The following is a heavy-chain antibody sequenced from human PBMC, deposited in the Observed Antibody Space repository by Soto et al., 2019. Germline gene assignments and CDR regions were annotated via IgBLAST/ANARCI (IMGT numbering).Heavy chain of an antibody. J-gene: IGHJ4*02. CDR1: GYTFTRYY. Sequence: QAQLVQSGTEVKKPGASVKVSCKTSGYTFTRYYIHWVRQAPGQGLEWRGWINPNSGDTKYAQRFQGRVTMTKDTSITTAYMELTRLRSDDTAVYYCARQLAYCGGDCYTEPVDYWGQGTLVTVSS. V-gene: IGHV1-2*02. CDR3: ARQLAYCGGDCYTEPVDY. CDR2: INPNSGDT. D-gene: IGHD2-21*02.